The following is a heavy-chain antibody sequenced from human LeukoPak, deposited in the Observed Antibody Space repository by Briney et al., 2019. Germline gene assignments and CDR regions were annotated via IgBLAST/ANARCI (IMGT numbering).Heavy chain of an antibody. J-gene: IGHJ4*02. V-gene: IGHV3-23*01. Sequence: GVSLTLFCAPSGFTYNSYAMSWVRHSPGKGLEWVSGIRPCGGSTYCADSVKGRLTSSRDNSKNTLYRQMNSLRAEDTAVYFCAKGDNWNSRGAFDYWGQRT. CDR3: AKGDNWNSRGAFDY. CDR1: GFTYNSYA. D-gene: IGHD1-7*01. CDR2: IRPCGGST.